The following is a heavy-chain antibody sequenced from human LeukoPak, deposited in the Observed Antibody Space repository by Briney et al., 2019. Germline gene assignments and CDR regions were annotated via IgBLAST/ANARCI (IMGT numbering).Heavy chain of an antibody. CDR1: GGSISSYY. Sequence: PSETLSLTCTVSGGSISSYYWSWIRQPPGKGLEWIGYIYYSGSTNYNPSLKSRVTISVDTSKNQFSLKLSSVTAADTAVYYCARGKYYYDSSGCYFIDYWGQGTLVTVSS. CDR2: IYYSGST. CDR3: ARGKYYYDSSGCYFIDY. V-gene: IGHV4-59*01. J-gene: IGHJ4*02. D-gene: IGHD3-22*01.